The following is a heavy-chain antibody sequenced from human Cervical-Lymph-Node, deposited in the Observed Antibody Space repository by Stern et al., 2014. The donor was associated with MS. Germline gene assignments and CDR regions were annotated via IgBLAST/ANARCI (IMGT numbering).Heavy chain of an antibody. V-gene: IGHV3-48*02. CDR1: GFTFSSYT. D-gene: IGHD1-1*01. Sequence: EVQLVASGGGLVHPGGSLRLSCVASGFTFSSYTMNWVRQAPGRGLEWVSYISSSSSIISYADSVKGRFTISRDNAKNSLYLQMNSLRDEDTAVYFCATVWMWGQGTLVTVSS. CDR3: ATVWM. J-gene: IGHJ4*02. CDR2: ISSSSSII.